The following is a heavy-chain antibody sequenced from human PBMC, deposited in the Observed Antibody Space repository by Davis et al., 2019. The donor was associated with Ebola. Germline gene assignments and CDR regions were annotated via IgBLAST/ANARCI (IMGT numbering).Heavy chain of an antibody. Sequence: LRLSCTVSGGSFSSGGYYWAWIRQLPGKGLEWIGYTHYSGITYYNPSLDSRATISIDTSENHLSLRLSSVTAADTAVYYCARENWDDHFFDHWGQGTLVTVSS. J-gene: IGHJ4*02. V-gene: IGHV4-31*03. D-gene: IGHD1-1*01. CDR1: GGSFSSGGYY. CDR3: ARENWDDHFFDH. CDR2: THYSGIT.